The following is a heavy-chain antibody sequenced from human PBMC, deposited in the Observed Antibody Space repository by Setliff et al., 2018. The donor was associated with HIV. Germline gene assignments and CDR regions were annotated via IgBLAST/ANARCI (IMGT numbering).Heavy chain of an antibody. D-gene: IGHD1-26*01. V-gene: IGHV4-61*09. J-gene: IGHJ2*01. Sequence: TLSLTCTVSGDSITRGSYYWSWIRQPAGKGLEWIGHIYTSGKTHYSPSLKSRITISADTSKNQLSLNLSSVTAAVTAVYYCARAAYSGTYLWEPATDLWGRGTLVTVSS. CDR2: IYTSGKT. CDR3: ARAAYSGTYLWEPATDL. CDR1: GDSITRGSYY.